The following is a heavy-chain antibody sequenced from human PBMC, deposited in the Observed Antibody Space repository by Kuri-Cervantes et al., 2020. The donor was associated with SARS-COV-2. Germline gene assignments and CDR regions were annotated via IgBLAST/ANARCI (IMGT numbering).Heavy chain of an antibody. CDR3: STIDNSDTDAYDI. CDR1: GFTFGDYA. CDR2: IRSKTDGGTT. J-gene: IGHJ3*02. V-gene: IGHV3-49*04. Sequence: GGSLRLSCTASGFTFGDYAMSWVRQAPGKGLEWVGFIRSKTDGGTTDYVAPVKGRFTISRDDSKNTVYLQMSSLKTENTAVYFCSTIDNSDTDAYDIWGQGTMVTVSS. D-gene: IGHD3-22*01.